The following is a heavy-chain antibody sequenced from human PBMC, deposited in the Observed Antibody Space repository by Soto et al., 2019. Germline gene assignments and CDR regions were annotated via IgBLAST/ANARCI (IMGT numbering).Heavy chain of an antibody. Sequence: PGGSLRLSCAASGFTFSSYSMNWVRQAPGKGLEWVSSISSSSSYIYYADSVKGRFTISRDNAKNSLYLQMNSLRAEDTAVYYCASRVGYNWNDHYDTWGQGTLVTVSS. D-gene: IGHD1-20*01. CDR2: ISSSSSYI. J-gene: IGHJ5*02. CDR1: GFTFSSYS. V-gene: IGHV3-21*01. CDR3: ASRVGYNWNDHYDT.